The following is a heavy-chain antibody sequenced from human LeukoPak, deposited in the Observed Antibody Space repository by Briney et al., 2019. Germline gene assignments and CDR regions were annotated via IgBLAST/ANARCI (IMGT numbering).Heavy chain of an antibody. J-gene: IGHJ4*02. CDR3: VKNDGWFHLAQ. CDR2: IKNDGSET. V-gene: IGHV3-7*03. D-gene: IGHD6-19*01. Sequence: PGGSLRLSCAVSGSNFRDHWMDWVRQAPGKGLQWVGHIKNDGSETYYLDSLKGRFSISRDNTNNALYLQMNSLRVEDTAVYYCVKNDGWFHLAQWGQGTLVTVSS. CDR1: GSNFRDHW.